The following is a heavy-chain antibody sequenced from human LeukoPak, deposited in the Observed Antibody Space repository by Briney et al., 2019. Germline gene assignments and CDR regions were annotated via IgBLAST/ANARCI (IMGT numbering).Heavy chain of an antibody. CDR2: INSDGSST. CDR3: ASLSGSYYVGY. CDR1: GFTFSSYW. D-gene: IGHD1-26*01. V-gene: IGHV3-74*01. J-gene: IGHJ4*02. Sequence: GGSLRLSRAASGFTFSSYWMHWVRQAPGKGLVWVSRINSDGSSTSYADSVKGRFTISRDNAKNTLYLQMNSLRAEDTAVYYCASLSGSYYVGYWGQGTLVTVSS.